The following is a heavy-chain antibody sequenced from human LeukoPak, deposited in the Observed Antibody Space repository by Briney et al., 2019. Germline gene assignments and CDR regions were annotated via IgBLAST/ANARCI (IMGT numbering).Heavy chain of an antibody. J-gene: IGHJ4*02. CDR1: GFTFSSYW. V-gene: IGHV3-7*01. CDR3: AREGPNWNYGPIDY. Sequence: GGSLRLSCAASGFTFSSYWMSWVRQAPGKGLEWVANIKQDGSEKYYVDSVKGRFTISRDNAKNSLYLQMNSLRAEDTAVYYCAREGPNWNYGPIDYWGQGTLVTVSS. CDR2: IKQDGSEK. D-gene: IGHD1-7*01.